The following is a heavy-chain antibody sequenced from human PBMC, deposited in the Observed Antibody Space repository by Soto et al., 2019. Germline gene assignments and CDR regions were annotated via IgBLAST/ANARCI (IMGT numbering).Heavy chain of an antibody. CDR2: IIPIFGTA. CDR1: WGSFRRYA. Sequence: GGPVKVKCKASWGSFRRYAIRLVRQGPGKGLEWMGGIIPIFGTANYAQKFQGRVTITADESTSTAYMELSSLRSEDTAVYYCARATVPDSSGYEAWFDPWGQGTLVTVSS. CDR3: ARATVPDSSGYEAWFDP. D-gene: IGHD3-22*01. J-gene: IGHJ5*02. V-gene: IGHV1-69*13.